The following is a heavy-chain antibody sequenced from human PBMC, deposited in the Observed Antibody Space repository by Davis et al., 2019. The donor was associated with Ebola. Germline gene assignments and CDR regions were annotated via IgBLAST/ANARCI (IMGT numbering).Heavy chain of an antibody. CDR2: IYYSGST. CDR1: GGSISSYY. D-gene: IGHD3-10*01. Sequence: SETLSLTCTVSGGSISSYYWSWIRQPPGKGLEWIGYIYYSGSTNYNPSLKSRVTISVDTSKNQFSLKLSSVTAADTAVYYCARHEGGVRGEEPWFDPWGQGTLVTVSS. J-gene: IGHJ5*02. CDR3: ARHEGGVRGEEPWFDP. V-gene: IGHV4-59*08.